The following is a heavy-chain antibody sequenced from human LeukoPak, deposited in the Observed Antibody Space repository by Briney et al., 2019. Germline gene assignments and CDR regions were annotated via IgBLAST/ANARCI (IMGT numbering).Heavy chain of an antibody. J-gene: IGHJ4*02. D-gene: IGHD4-17*01. CDR2: ISTNGGTT. CDR3: ARDSDYGDYFFDY. Sequence: GGSLRLSCAASGFSFSTFAMHWVRQAPGQGLEYVSGISTNGGTTYYAKSVKGRFTISRDNSKNTLFLQMGSLRTEDMAVYYCARDSDYGDYFFDYWVQGTLVAVSS. V-gene: IGHV3-64*01. CDR1: GFSFSTFA.